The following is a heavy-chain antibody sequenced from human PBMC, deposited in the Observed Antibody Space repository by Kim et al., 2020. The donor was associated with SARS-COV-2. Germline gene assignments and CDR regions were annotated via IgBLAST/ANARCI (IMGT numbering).Heavy chain of an antibody. CDR2: IWYDGSNK. CDR1: GFTFSSYG. CDR3: ARDYSSGWYGLDAFDI. J-gene: IGHJ3*02. V-gene: IGHV3-33*01. D-gene: IGHD6-19*01. Sequence: GGSLRLSCAASGFTFSSYGMHWVRQAPGKGLEWVAVIWYDGSNKYYADSVKGRFTISRDNSKNTLYLQMNSLRAEDTAVYYCARDYSSGWYGLDAFDIWGQGTMVTVSS.